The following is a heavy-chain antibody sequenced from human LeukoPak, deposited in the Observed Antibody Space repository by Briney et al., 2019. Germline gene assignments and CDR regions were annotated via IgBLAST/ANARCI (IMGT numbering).Heavy chain of an antibody. D-gene: IGHD6-19*01. V-gene: IGHV3-21*01. CDR3: ARDRKWDWGIPVAGGHIFDY. CDR1: GFMFSSYG. J-gene: IGHJ4*02. Sequence: PGGSLRLSCAASGFMFSSYGMNWVRQVPGKGLEWVSSISGSSTYIYYADSLKGRFTISRDNAKNSLYLLMNSLRAEDTAVYYCARDRKWDWGIPVAGGHIFDYWGQGTLVTVSS. CDR2: ISGSSTYI.